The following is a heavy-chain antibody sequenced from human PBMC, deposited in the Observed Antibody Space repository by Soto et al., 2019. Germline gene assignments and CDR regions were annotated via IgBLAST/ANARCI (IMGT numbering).Heavy chain of an antibody. CDR3: ARVGGINWFDP. J-gene: IGHJ5*02. V-gene: IGHV4-31*03. CDR1: GGTISSAGYY. Sequence: PSGSLSLTCTVSGGTISSAGYYWSWIRQHPGKGLEWIGYIYYSGSTYYNPSLKSRVTISVDTSKNQFSLKLSSVTAADTAVYYCARVGGINWFDPWGQGTLVTVSS. CDR2: IYYSGST. D-gene: IGHD1-20*01.